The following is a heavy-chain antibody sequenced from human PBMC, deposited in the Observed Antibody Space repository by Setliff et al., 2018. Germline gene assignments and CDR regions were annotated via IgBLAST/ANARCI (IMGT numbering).Heavy chain of an antibody. D-gene: IGHD3-3*01. CDR3: AREVWNIYDNDNSWSGYSDH. CDR2: MSASGTST. CDR1: GFNFNTYA. Sequence: LSCAASGFNFNTYAMSWVRQAPGKGLEWVSAMSASGTSTYHADSVKGRFTISGDNSKNTLYLQMNSLRAEDTALYYCAREVWNIYDNDNSWSGYSDHWGQGTLVTVSS. J-gene: IGHJ4*02. V-gene: IGHV3-23*01.